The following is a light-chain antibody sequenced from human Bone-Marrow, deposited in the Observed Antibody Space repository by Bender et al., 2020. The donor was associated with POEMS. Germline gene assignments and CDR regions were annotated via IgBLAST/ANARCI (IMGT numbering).Light chain of an antibody. CDR1: SSDVGGYNY. Sequence: QSALTQPASVSGSPGQSITISCTGTSSDVGGYNYVSWYQHHPGEVPKLMIYDVSNRPSGVSNRFSGSKSGNTASLTISGLQAEDEADYFCTSYTSTSTVLFGGGTKLTVL. CDR2: DVS. V-gene: IGLV2-14*03. J-gene: IGLJ2*01. CDR3: TSYTSTSTVL.